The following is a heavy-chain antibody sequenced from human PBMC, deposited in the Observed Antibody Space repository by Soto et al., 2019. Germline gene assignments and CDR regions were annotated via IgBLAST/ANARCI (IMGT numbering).Heavy chain of an antibody. CDR1: GFTFSSYA. V-gene: IGHV3-23*01. CDR3: AKDSPPIVVVPAAIRVGYNWFDP. J-gene: IGHJ5*02. D-gene: IGHD2-2*02. Sequence: GSLRLSCAASGFTFSSYAMSWVRQAPGKGLEWVSAISGSGGSTYYADSVKGRFTISRDNSKNTLYLQMNSLRAEDTAVYYCAKDSPPIVVVPAAIRVGYNWFDPWGQGTLVTVSS. CDR2: ISGSGGST.